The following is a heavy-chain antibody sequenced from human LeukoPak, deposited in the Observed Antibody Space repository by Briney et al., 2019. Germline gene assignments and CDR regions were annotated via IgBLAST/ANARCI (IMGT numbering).Heavy chain of an antibody. CDR2: ISSSSNTI. V-gene: IGHV3-48*02. D-gene: IGHD2-2*01. CDR3: ARGLPMPNHFDY. J-gene: IGHJ4*02. CDR1: GFTFSTHS. Sequence: PGGSLRLSCAASGFTFSTHSMHWVRQAPGKGLEWLSYISSSSNTIYYADSVKGRFTISRDDAKNSLYLQMNSLRDEDTAVYYCARGLPMPNHFDYWGQGTLVTVSS.